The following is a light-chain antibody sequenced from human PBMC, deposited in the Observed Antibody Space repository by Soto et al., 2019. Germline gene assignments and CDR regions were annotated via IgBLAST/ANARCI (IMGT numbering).Light chain of an antibody. J-gene: IGKJ1*01. CDR3: QQYNNWT. CDR2: DSS. V-gene: IGKV3-15*01. CDR1: LRVSSK. Sequence: EIVMRQSPATLSVYPGERATLSCRASLRVSSKVAWYQQSPGQPPSLLIYDSSVRATCIPDRFSGRGSGTEFTLSFCSLQSEDFAFYYCQQYNNWTFGQGTNV.